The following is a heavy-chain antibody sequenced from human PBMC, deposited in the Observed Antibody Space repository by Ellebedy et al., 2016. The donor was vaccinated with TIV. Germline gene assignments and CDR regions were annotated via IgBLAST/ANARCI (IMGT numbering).Heavy chain of an antibody. CDR2: IKEDGSEK. J-gene: IGHJ4*02. V-gene: IGHV3-7*03. D-gene: IGHD2-15*01. Sequence: GESLKISCAASGFTFINYWMTWVRQAPGKGLEWVGNIKEDGSEKYYVDSVKGRFTISRDNAKHSLALQMNRLRAEDTAVYYCARADCSGGTCYDYWGQGTLVTVSS. CDR1: GFTFINYW. CDR3: ARADCSGGTCYDY.